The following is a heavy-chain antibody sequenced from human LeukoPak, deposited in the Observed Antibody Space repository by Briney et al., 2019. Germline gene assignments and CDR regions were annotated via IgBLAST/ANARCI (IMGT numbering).Heavy chain of an antibody. CDR1: GGSISNYY. CDR2: IYTSGST. CDR3: ARGGYYYDSSGYYLDY. D-gene: IGHD3-22*01. Sequence: SETLSLTCSVSGGSISNYYWSWIRQPAGKGLEWIGRIYTSGSTNYNPSLNNRVTMSVDTSKNQFSLKLSSVTAADTAVYYCARGGYYYDSSGYYLDYWGHGTLVTVSS. J-gene: IGHJ4*01. V-gene: IGHV4-4*07.